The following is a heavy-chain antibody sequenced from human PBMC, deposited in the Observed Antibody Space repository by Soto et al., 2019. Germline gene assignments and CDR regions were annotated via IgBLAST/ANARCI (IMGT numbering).Heavy chain of an antibody. CDR2: ISWNSGSL. J-gene: IGHJ4*02. D-gene: IGHD3-16*01. CDR3: AKGQLRSSLDYRRSGWRGIDY. Sequence: EVQLVESGGGLVQPGMSLRLSCAASGFSFDDYAMHWVRQAPGKGLEWVSFISWNSGSLGYADSVRGRFTISRDNAKNSLYLQMNSVRDEDTALYYCAKGQLRSSLDYRRSGWRGIDYWGQGTLVTVSS. CDR1: GFSFDDYA. V-gene: IGHV3-9*01.